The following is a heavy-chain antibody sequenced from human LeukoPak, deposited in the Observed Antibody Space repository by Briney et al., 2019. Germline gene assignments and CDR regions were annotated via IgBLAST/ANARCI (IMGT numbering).Heavy chain of an antibody. Sequence: GGSLRLSCAASGFTLSVYSMNWVRQAPGKGLEWVSCISTTSSYIYYADSVKGRFTTSRDNAKNSLYLQMNSLRAEDTAVYYCARGLSSGWYYGPDYWGQGTLVTVSS. D-gene: IGHD6-19*01. CDR3: ARGLSSGWYYGPDY. CDR2: ISTTSSYI. J-gene: IGHJ4*02. V-gene: IGHV3-21*01. CDR1: GFTLSVYS.